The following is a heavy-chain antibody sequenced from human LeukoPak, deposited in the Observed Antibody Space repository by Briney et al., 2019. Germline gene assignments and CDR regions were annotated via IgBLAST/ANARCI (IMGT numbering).Heavy chain of an antibody. V-gene: IGHV3-23*01. J-gene: IGHJ2*01. D-gene: IGHD7-27*01. CDR2: ITGSGDTT. CDR1: GFTFSSYA. CDR3: AKTANWGSSWYFDL. Sequence: PGGSLRLSCAASGFTFSSYAMTWVRQAPGKGLEWVSAITGSGDTTYYADSVRGRFTISRDNSKNTLYLQMNSLRAEDTAVYYCAKTANWGSSWYFDLWGRGTPVTVSS.